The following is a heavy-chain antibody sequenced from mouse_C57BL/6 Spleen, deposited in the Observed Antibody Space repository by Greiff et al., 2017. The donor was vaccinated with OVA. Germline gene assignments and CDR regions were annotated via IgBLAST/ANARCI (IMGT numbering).Heavy chain of an antibody. Sequence: VQLQQSGAELMKPGASVTLSCKATGYTFTGYWIEWVKQRPGHGLEWIGEIIPGSGGTTYNEKFKGKATFTADTSSTTAYMQLSSLTTEDSAIYYCARYPPYCSNYGGYFEGWGTGTTVTVSS. CDR3: ARYPPYCSNYGGYFEG. CDR1: GYTFTGYW. CDR2: IIPGSGGT. J-gene: IGHJ1*03. V-gene: IGHV1-9*01. D-gene: IGHD2-5*01.